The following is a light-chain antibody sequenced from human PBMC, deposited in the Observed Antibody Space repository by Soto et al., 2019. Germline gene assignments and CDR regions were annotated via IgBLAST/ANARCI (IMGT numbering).Light chain of an antibody. CDR1: SSNIGSNT. CDR3: AAWDDSLNGVYV. J-gene: IGLJ1*01. V-gene: IGLV1-44*01. CDR2: SNN. Sequence: QSVLTQPPSASGTPGQRVPISCSGSSSNIGSNTVNWYQQLPGTAPKLLIYSNNQRPSVVPDRFSGSKSGTSASLAISGLQSEDEADYYCAAWDDSLNGVYVFGTGTKVTVL.